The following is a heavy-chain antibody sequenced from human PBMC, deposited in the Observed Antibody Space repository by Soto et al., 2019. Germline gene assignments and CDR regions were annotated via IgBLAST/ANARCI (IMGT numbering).Heavy chain of an antibody. J-gene: IGHJ4*02. CDR2: INWNGGST. CDR3: ARDRGYSYGHWGIDY. CDR1: GFTFDDYG. D-gene: IGHD5-18*01. V-gene: IGHV3-20*04. Sequence: GGSLRLSCAASGFTFDDYGMSWVRQAPGKGLEWVSGINWNGGSTGYVDSVKGRFTISRDNAKNSLHLQMNSLRAEDTAFYYCARDRGYSYGHWGIDYWGQGTLVTVSS.